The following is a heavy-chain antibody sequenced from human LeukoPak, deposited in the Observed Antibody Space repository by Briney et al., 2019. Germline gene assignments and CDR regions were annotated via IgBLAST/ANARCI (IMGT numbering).Heavy chain of an antibody. CDR2: IGAYNGNT. D-gene: IGHD2-2*01. J-gene: IGHJ4*02. CDR3: GRDHQYDFDY. V-gene: IGHV1-18*01. Sequence: EASVKVSCKASGYTFAESGISWVRQAPGQGLEWMGWIGAYNGNTKYVQKFQGRVTMTADTSTSTAYLELGSLSSDDTALYYCGRDHQYDFDYWGQETLVTVSS. CDR1: GYTFAESG.